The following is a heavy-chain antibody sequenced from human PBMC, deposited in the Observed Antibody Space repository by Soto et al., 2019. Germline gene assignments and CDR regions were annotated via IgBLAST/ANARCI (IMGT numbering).Heavy chain of an antibody. D-gene: IGHD6-19*01. CDR2: INAGNGKT. CDR1: GDTFSNYA. Sequence: QVQLVQSGAEVKQPGASVKVSCRASGDTFSNYAIHWVRQGPGQRLEWMGWINAGNGKTKYSQKFQGRVTITRDTSASTAYMELSSLRSEDTAVYYCARDGAVAGNTNFDYWGQGTLVTVSS. CDR3: ARDGAVAGNTNFDY. J-gene: IGHJ4*02. V-gene: IGHV1-3*01.